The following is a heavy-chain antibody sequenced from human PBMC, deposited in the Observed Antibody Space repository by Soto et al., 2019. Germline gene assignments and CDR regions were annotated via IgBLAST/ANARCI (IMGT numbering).Heavy chain of an antibody. Sequence: ASVKVSCKASGGLFSSYAISWVRQAPGKGLEWMGGFDPEDGETIYAQKFQGRVTMTEDTSTDTAYMELSSLRSEDTAVYYCATVGYSSGWLIDYWGQGTLVTVSS. CDR3: ATVGYSSGWLIDY. V-gene: IGHV1-24*01. J-gene: IGHJ4*02. CDR2: FDPEDGET. CDR1: GGLFSSYA. D-gene: IGHD6-19*01.